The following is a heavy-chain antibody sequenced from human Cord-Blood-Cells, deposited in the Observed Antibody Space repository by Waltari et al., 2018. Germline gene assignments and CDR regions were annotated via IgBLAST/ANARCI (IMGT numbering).Heavy chain of an antibody. V-gene: IGHV3-48*03. Sequence: EVQLVESGGGLVQPGGSLRLSCAASGFTFSSYEMNWVRQAPGKGLEWVSYISSSGSTIYYADSVKGRFTISRDNAKNSLYLQMNSLRAEDTAVYYCASLLFTAAAGGMDVWGQWTTVTVSS. CDR2: ISSSGSTI. CDR3: ASLLFTAAAGGMDV. J-gene: IGHJ6*02. CDR1: GFTFSSYE. D-gene: IGHD6-13*01.